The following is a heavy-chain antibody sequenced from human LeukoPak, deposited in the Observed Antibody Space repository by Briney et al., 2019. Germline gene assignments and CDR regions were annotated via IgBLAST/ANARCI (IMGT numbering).Heavy chain of an antibody. J-gene: IGHJ6*03. CDR1: GGSISSGSYY. CDR3: ARGLSDDILTDYYYYYMDV. V-gene: IGHV4-61*02. D-gene: IGHD3-9*01. Sequence: SETLSLTCTVSGGSISSGSYYWSWIRQPAGKGLEWIVRIYTSGSTNYNPSLKSRVTISVDTSKNQFSLKLSSATAADTAVYYCARGLSDDILTDYYYYYMDVWGKGTTVTVSS. CDR2: IYTSGST.